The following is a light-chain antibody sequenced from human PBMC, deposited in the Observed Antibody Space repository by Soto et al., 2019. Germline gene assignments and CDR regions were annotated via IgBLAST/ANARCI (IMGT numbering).Light chain of an antibody. V-gene: IGKV3-20*01. CDR2: GAS. CDR3: HQYGSSPYT. J-gene: IGKJ2*01. CDR1: QSISSSY. Sequence: EIVLTQSPGTVSLSPGERATLSCRASQSISSSYLAWYQQKPGQAPRLLIYGASSRATGIPDRFSGSGSRTDFTLTISRLEPEDFAVYYCHQYGSSPYTFGQGTKLEIK.